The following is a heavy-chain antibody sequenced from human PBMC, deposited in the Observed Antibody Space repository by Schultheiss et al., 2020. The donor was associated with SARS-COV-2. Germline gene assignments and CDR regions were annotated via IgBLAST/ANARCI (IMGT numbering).Heavy chain of an antibody. CDR1: GGSISSYY. D-gene: IGHD2-2*01. CDR2: IYYSGSA. V-gene: IGHV4-59*01. CDR3: AKDIVVVPAAVDAFDI. Sequence: SETLSLTCTVSGGSISSYYWSWIRQPPGKGLEWIGYIYYSGSANCNPSLKSRVTISVDTSKNQFSLKLSSVTAADTAVYYCAKDIVVVPAAVDAFDIWGQGTMVTVSS. J-gene: IGHJ3*02.